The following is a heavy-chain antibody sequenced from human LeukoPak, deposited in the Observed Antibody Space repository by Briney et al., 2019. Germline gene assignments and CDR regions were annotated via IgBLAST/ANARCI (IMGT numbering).Heavy chain of an antibody. J-gene: IGHJ4*02. V-gene: IGHV3-21*04. CDR3: TRVGVTVLRGSSH. Sequence: GSLRLSCAASGFTFSSYGMHWVRQAPGKRLEWVSSISSSSSYIYYADSVKGRFTISRDNAKNSPYLQMNSLRAEDTAVYYCTRVGVTVLRGSSHWGQGTLVTVSS. CDR2: ISSSSSYI. D-gene: IGHD3-10*01. CDR1: GFTFSSYG.